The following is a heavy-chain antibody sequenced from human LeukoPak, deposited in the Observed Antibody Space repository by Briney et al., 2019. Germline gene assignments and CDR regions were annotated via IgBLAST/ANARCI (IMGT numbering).Heavy chain of an antibody. CDR1: GYGFTSYW. J-gene: IGHJ4*02. CDR3: ARRGSGYGHDY. Sequence: GESLKISCKGSGYGFTSYWLGSVRHMPGKGLEWMGIIYPGDSDTRYSPSFHGQVSISAAKSISTAYLQWSSLKASDTAMYYCARRGSGYGHDYWGRGTLVTVSS. V-gene: IGHV5-51*01. CDR2: IYPGDSDT. D-gene: IGHD3-22*01.